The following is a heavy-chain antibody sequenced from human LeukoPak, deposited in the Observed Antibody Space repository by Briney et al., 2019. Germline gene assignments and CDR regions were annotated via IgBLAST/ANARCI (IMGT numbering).Heavy chain of an antibody. V-gene: IGHV3-23*01. Sequence: SGGSLRLSCAASGFTFHNYAMSWVRQAPGKGLEWVSAISSSGDITFYANSVRGRFTISRDNSRYTLYLQMNSLRAEDAAMYYYAKDRPNYHESNGHYYRRNGDPWGQGTLVTVSS. D-gene: IGHD3-22*01. CDR1: GFTFHNYA. J-gene: IGHJ5*02. CDR3: AKDRPNYHESNGHYYRRNGDP. CDR2: ISSSGDIT.